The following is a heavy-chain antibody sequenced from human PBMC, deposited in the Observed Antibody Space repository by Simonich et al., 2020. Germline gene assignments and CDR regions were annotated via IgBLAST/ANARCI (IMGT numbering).Heavy chain of an antibody. D-gene: IGHD6-13*01. CDR1: GFTFSSYS. V-gene: IGHV3-21*03. CDR2: ISSSSKYI. Sequence: EVQLVESGGGLVKPGGSLRLSCAASGFTFSSYSMNWVRQAPGKGLEWVASISSSSKYIYYADSVKGRFTISRDNAKNSLYLQMNSLKTEDTAVYYCTTEGRAAAGTPWDYWGQGTLVTVSS. J-gene: IGHJ4*02. CDR3: TTEGRAAAGTPWDY.